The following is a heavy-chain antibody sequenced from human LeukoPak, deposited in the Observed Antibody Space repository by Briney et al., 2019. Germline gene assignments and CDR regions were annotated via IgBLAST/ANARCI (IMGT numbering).Heavy chain of an antibody. CDR2: IYYSGST. Sequence: SETLSPTCTGSGCSISSYYWIRIRQPPGKGLEWIGYIYYSGSTNYNPSLKSRVTISVDTSKNQFYLKLSSVTAADTAVYYCARRPGYSSGSTDFVYCGDGTLVTVSS. D-gene: IGHD6-19*01. CDR1: GCSISSYY. J-gene: IGHJ4*01. V-gene: IGHV4-59*08. CDR3: ARRPGYSSGSTDFVY.